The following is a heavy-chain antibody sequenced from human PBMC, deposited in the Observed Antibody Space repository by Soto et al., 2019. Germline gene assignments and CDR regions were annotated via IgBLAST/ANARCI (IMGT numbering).Heavy chain of an antibody. CDR1: GYTFTTFG. V-gene: IGHV1-18*01. CDR3: ATSDKTSTGEYFQQ. Sequence: ASVKVSCKASGYTFTTFGISWVRQAPGQGLEWVGWISANNGNTKYIQKFQGRVSLTTETSASTAYMELRSLRSDDTAVYYCATSDKTSTGEYFQQWGQGTLVTVSS. D-gene: IGHD2-15*01. J-gene: IGHJ1*01. CDR2: ISANNGNT.